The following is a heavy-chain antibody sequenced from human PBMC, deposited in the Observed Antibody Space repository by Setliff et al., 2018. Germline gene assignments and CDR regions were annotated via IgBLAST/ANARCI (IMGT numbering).Heavy chain of an antibody. CDR3: ARSESCGSSHCSPYDY. D-gene: IGHD3-10*01. CDR2: ISSDSRYI. CDR1: GFTFSSYS. Sequence: SLKISCAASGFTFSSYSMNWVRQAPGKGLEWVSSISSDSRYIYYADSLKGRFTISRDNAKNSLYLQMNSLRAEDTAVYFCARSESCGSSHCSPYDYWGQGALVTVSS. J-gene: IGHJ4*02. V-gene: IGHV3-21*01.